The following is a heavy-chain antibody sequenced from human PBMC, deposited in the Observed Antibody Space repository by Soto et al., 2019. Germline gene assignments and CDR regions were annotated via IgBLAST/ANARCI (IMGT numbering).Heavy chain of an antibody. J-gene: IGHJ4*02. Sequence: PGGSLRLSCAASGFTFSSYEMIWVRQAPGKGLEWLSCISNSGSVISYVDSVKGRFTISRDNAKNSLYLQMNSLRDDDTAVYYCARADDSSGFRFDYWGQGTLVTVSS. CDR2: ISNSGSVI. CDR1: GFTFSSYE. CDR3: ARADDSSGFRFDY. V-gene: IGHV3-48*03. D-gene: IGHD3-22*01.